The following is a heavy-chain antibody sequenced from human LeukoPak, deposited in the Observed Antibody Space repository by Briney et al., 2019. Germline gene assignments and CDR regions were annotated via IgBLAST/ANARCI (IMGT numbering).Heavy chain of an antibody. D-gene: IGHD2-2*01. J-gene: IGHJ4*02. V-gene: IGHV1-2*02. CDR1: GYTFTGYY. CDR2: INPNSGGT. CDR3: ARGHQPIGILTVVPGAFDY. Sequence: ASVKVSCKASGYTFTGYYMHWVRQAPGQGLEWMGWINPNSGGTNYAQKFQGRVTMTRDTSISTAYMELSRLRSDDTAVYYCARGHQPIGILTVVPGAFDYWGQGTLVTVSS.